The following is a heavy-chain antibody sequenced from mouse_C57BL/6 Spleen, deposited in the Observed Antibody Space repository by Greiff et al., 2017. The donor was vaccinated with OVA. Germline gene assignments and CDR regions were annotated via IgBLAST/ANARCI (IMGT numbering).Heavy chain of an antibody. Sequence: VQLQQSGAELVKPGASVKLSCKASGYTFTSYWMQWVKQRPGQGLEWIGEIDPSDSYTNYNQKFKGKATLTVDTSSSTAYMQLSSLTSEDSAVYYCARTHNYWGQGTTLTVSS. V-gene: IGHV1-50*01. CDR3: ARTHNY. CDR1: GYTFTSYW. CDR2: IDPSDSYT. J-gene: IGHJ2*01.